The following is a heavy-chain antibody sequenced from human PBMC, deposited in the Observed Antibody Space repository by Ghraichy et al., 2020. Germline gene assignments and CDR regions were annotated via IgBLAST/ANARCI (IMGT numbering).Heavy chain of an antibody. CDR3: ARDRDYYDSSGPTGGTFDI. V-gene: IGHV4-30-4*01. D-gene: IGHD3-22*01. Sequence: SETLSLTCTVSGGSISSGDYYWSWIRQPPGKGLEWIGYIYYDGRTYYNPSLKSRVTISVDTSKNHFSLKLSSVTAADTAVYYCARDRDYYDSSGPTGGTFDIWGQGTMVTVSS. J-gene: IGHJ3*02. CDR1: GGSISSGDYY. CDR2: IYYDGRT.